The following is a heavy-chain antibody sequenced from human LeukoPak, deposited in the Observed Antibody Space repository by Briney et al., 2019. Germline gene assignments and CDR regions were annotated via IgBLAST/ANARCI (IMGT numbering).Heavy chain of an antibody. Sequence: ASVKVSCKASGYTFTSYYMHWVRQAPGQGLEWMGIINPSGGSTSYAQKFQGRVTMARDTSTSTVYMELSSPRSEDTAVYYCARSYDSSGYWTSLGYWGQGTLVTVSS. J-gene: IGHJ4*02. CDR3: ARSYDSSGYWTSLGY. CDR2: INPSGGST. CDR1: GYTFTSYY. D-gene: IGHD3-22*01. V-gene: IGHV1-46*01.